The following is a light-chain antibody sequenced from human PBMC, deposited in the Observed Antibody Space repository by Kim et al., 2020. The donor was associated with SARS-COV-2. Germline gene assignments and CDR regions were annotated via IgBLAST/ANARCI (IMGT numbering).Light chain of an antibody. V-gene: IGLV2-14*04. CDR2: DVS. J-gene: IGLJ1*01. CDR1: SSDVGGYNY. CDR3: SSYTSSSTLYV. Sequence: QSITISCTGTSSDVGGYNYVSWYQQHPGKAPKLMIYDVSERPSGVSNRFSGSKSGNTASLTISGLQAEDEADYYCSSYTSSSTLYVFGTGTKVTVL.